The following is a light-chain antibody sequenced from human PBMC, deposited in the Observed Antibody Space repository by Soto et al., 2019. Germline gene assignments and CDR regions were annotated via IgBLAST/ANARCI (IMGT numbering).Light chain of an antibody. CDR1: SSDVGAYYY. Sequence: QSVLTQPASVSGSPGQSVTISCAGTSSDVGAYYYVSWYQQHPGKAPKVMIYEVNIRPSGVSNRFSGSKSGNTASLPISGRQAEDEADYYCSVYTYSNSVVFGGGTKLTVL. CDR2: EVN. CDR3: SVYTYSNSVV. J-gene: IGLJ2*01. V-gene: IGLV2-14*01.